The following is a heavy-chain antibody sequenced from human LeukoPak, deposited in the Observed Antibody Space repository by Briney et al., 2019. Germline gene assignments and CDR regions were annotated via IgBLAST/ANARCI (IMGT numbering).Heavy chain of an antibody. V-gene: IGHV4-31*03. CDR3: ARGSRPQQLAR. Sequence: SQTLSLTCTVSGGSISSGGYYWSWIRQHPGKGLEWIWYIYYSGSTYYNPSLKSRVTISVDTSKNQFSLKLSSVTAADTAVYYCARGSRPQQLARWGQGTLVTVSS. D-gene: IGHD6-13*01. CDR2: IYYSGST. CDR1: GGSISSGGYY. J-gene: IGHJ4*02.